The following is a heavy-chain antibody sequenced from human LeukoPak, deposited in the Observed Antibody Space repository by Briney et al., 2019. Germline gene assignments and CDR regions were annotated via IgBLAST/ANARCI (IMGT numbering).Heavy chain of an antibody. D-gene: IGHD1-26*01. Sequence: PGGSLRLSCAASGFTFDDYGMSWVRQAPGKGLEWVSGINWNGGSTGYADSVKGRFTISRDNAKNSLYLQMNSLRAEDTALYYCARDLRLVGATWGGRAFDIWGQGTMVTVSS. CDR3: ARDLRLVGATWGGRAFDI. CDR1: GFTFDDYG. J-gene: IGHJ3*02. CDR2: INWNGGST. V-gene: IGHV3-20*04.